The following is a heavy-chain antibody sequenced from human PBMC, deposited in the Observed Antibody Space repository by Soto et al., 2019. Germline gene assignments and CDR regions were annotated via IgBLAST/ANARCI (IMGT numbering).Heavy chain of an antibody. Sequence: QVQLVESGGGVVQPGRSLRLSCAASGLTFSRYGMHWVRQAPGKGLEWVAVIWYDGSNKYYADSVKGRFTISRDNSKNTLYLQMNSLRAEDTAVYYCARDTARDKVRIYYGMDDWGQGTTVTVSS. J-gene: IGHJ6*02. V-gene: IGHV3-33*01. CDR3: ARDTARDKVRIYYGMDD. D-gene: IGHD3-10*01. CDR2: IWYDGSNK. CDR1: GLTFSRYG.